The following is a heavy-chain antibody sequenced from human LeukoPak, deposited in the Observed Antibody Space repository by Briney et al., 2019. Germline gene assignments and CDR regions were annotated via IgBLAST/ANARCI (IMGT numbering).Heavy chain of an antibody. V-gene: IGHV3-48*01. J-gene: IGHJ4*02. D-gene: IGHD7-27*01. CDR3: ARDLHWAFDY. Sequence: GGSLRLSCAASGSTFSSYTINWVRQAPGKGLEWLSYITSDSSSISYADSVRGRFTISRDNAKSSLYLQMNSLRAEDTAVYYCARDLHWAFDYWGQGTLVTVSS. CDR1: GSTFSSYT. CDR2: ITSDSSSI.